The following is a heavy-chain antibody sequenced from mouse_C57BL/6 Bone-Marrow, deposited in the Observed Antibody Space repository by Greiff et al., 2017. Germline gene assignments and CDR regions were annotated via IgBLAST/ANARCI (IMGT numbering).Heavy chain of an antibody. J-gene: IGHJ1*03. V-gene: IGHV1-7*01. D-gene: IGHD2-1*01. CDR3: ASRPGGNIWYFDV. CDR2: INPSSGYT. CDR1: GYTFTSYW. Sequence: QVQLQQSGAELAKPGASVKLSCKASGYTFTSYWMHWVKQRPGQGLEWIGYINPSSGYTKYNQKFKDKATLTADKSSSTAYMQLSSLTYEDSAVYYCASRPGGNIWYFDVWGTGNTVTVTS.